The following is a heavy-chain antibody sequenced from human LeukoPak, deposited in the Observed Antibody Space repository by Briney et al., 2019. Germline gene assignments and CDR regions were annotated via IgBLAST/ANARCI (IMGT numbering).Heavy chain of an antibody. CDR3: ARGPGGAMVPWD. CDR2: ISAYNGNT. J-gene: IGHJ4*02. Sequence: ASVRVSCKASGYTFTSSGISWVRQAPGQGLEWMGWISAYNGNTKYAQKFQGRVTMTTDASTSTAYMELSSLRSEDTAVYYCARGPGGAMVPWDWGQGTLVTVSS. D-gene: IGHD5-18*01. CDR1: GYTFTSSG. V-gene: IGHV1-18*01.